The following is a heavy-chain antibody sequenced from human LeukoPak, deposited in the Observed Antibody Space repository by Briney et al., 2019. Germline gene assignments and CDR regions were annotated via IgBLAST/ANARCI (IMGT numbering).Heavy chain of an antibody. V-gene: IGHV1-3*01. J-gene: IGHJ4*02. CDR2: INAGNGNT. CDR3: ARDCSGGSCYGLFDY. CDR1: GYTFTSYA. D-gene: IGHD2-15*01. Sequence: ASVKVPCKASGYTFTSYAMHWVRQAPGQRLEWMGWINAGNGNTKYSQKFQGRVTITRDTSASTAYMELSSLRSEDTAVYYCARDCSGGSCYGLFDYWGQGTLVTVSS.